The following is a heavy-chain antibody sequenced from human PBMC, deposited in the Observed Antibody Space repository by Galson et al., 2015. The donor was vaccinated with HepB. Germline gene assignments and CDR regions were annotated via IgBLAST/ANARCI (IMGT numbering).Heavy chain of an antibody. CDR1: GYTFSVYY. Sequence: SVKVSCKASGYTFSVYYIHWVRQAPGQGLEWMGWIIPNSGGTTYSQKFQGRVTMTRDTSTNTAYMELSSLRSDDAAVYYCARGVLPPALDYWGQGTLVTVSS. CDR2: IIPNSGGT. CDR3: ARGVLPPALDY. V-gene: IGHV1-2*02. J-gene: IGHJ4*02. D-gene: IGHD2-2*01.